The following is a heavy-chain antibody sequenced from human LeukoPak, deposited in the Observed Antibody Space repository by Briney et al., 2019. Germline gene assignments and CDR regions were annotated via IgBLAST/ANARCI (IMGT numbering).Heavy chain of an antibody. CDR1: GFTFSSYA. J-gene: IGHJ4*02. CDR3: AKGVVPAAYRYYFDY. V-gene: IGHV3-23*01. Sequence: GGSLRLSRAASGFTFSSYAMSWVRQAPGKGLEWVSSISGSGGSTYYTDSVKGRFTISRDNSKNTLHLRMNSLRAEDTAAYYCAKGVVPAAYRYYFDYWGQGTLVTVSS. CDR2: ISGSGGST. D-gene: IGHD2-2*01.